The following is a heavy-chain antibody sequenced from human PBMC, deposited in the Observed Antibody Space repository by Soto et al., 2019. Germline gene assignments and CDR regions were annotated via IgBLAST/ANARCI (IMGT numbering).Heavy chain of an antibody. CDR1: GFTFGASA. V-gene: IGHV3-73*01. CDR2: IGSRGESYAT. D-gene: IGHD3-22*01. CDR3: TTDPVTMIVVVPSSG. J-gene: IGHJ4*02. Sequence: GGSLRLSCAASGFTFGASALQWVRQASGKGLEWLGRIGSRGESYATTYDVSVKGRFTISRDDSKNTLYLQMNSLKIEDTAVYYCTTDPVTMIVVVPSSGWGQGTLVTVSS.